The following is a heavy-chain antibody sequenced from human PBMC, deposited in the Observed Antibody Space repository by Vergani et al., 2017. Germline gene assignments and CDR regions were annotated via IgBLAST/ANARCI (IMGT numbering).Heavy chain of an antibody. CDR3: ARDCSSTSCLGSYYYGMDV. D-gene: IGHD2-2*01. CDR1: GNPLTSYC. V-gene: IGHV1-18*01. CDR2: NSPYNGNT. J-gene: IGHJ6*02. Sequence: QVQLVQFGAEVKKPGASVKVLFNASGNPLTSYCNSRVPQAPGQGPEWMGWNSPYNGNTNYAQKLQGRVTITADTSTSTAYMELGSLRSDDTGVYFCARDCSSTSCLGSYYYGMDVWGQGTTVTVSS.